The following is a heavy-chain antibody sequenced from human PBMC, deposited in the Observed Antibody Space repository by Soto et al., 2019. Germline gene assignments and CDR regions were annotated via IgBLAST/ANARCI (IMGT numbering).Heavy chain of an antibody. D-gene: IGHD3-16*01. CDR3: ARGDSPYVWFNEF. J-gene: IGHJ4*02. V-gene: IGHV1-69*01. CDR2: IIPVFDTP. Sequence: QAQLVQSGAEVKKPGSSVKVSCKDSGGLFSSYAISWVRQAPGQGLEWMGGIIPVFDTPYYAQKFQGRVTITADESTNTAYLELSSLRSDDMAMYYCARGDSPYVWFNEFWGQGSRVTVSS. CDR1: GGLFSSYA.